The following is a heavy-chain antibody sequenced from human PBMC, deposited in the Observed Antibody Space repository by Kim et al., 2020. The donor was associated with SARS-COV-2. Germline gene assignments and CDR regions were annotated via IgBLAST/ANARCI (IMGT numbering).Heavy chain of an antibody. J-gene: IGHJ4*02. D-gene: IGHD1-26*01. CDR3: AKDSADMWELRYLFDY. CDR1: GFTFSSYG. Sequence: GGSLRLSCAASGFTFSSYGMHWVRQAPGKGLEWVAVISYDGSNKYYADSVKGRFTISRDNSKNTLYLQMNSLRAEDTAVYYCAKDSADMWELRYLFDYWGQGTLVTVSS. V-gene: IGHV3-30*18. CDR2: ISYDGSNK.